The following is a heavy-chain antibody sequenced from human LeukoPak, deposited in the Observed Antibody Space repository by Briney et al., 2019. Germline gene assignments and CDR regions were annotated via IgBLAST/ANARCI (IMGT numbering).Heavy chain of an antibody. V-gene: IGHV3-7*03. Sequence: GGSPRLSCAASGFTFSSYWMSWVRQAPGKGLEWVANIKQDGSEKYYVDSVKGRFTISRDNAKNSLYLQMNSLRAEDTAVYYCARDASYYDILTGYYNWFDPWGQGTLVTVSS. CDR3: ARDASYYDILTGYYNWFDP. D-gene: IGHD3-9*01. J-gene: IGHJ5*02. CDR2: IKQDGSEK. CDR1: GFTFSSYW.